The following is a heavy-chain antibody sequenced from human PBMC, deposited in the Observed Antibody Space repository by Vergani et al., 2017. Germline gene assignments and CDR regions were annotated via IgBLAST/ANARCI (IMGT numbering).Heavy chain of an antibody. J-gene: IGHJ4*02. CDR1: GFTFSSYA. Sequence: EVQLLESGGGLVQPGGSLRLSCAASGFTFSSYAMSWVRQAPGKGLEWVSSISSSSSYIYYADSVKGRFTISRDNAKNSLYLQMNSLRAEDTAVYYCASTTRICSGGSCYLRWGQGTLVTVSS. CDR3: ASTTRICSGGSCYLR. CDR2: ISSSSSYI. V-gene: IGHV3-21*01. D-gene: IGHD2-15*01.